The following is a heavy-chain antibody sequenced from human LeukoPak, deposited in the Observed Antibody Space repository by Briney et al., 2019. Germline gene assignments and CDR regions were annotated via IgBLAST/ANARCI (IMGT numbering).Heavy chain of an antibody. CDR2: INHSGRT. V-gene: IGHV4-34*01. Sequence: PGGSLRLSCAASGFTFSDYYMSWIRQPPGKGLEWIGEINHSGRTNCNPSLKSRVTISVDTSKNQFSLKLSSVTAADTAVYYCARGRLLWADGMDVWGQGTTVTVSS. CDR1: GFTFSDYY. D-gene: IGHD3-10*01. CDR3: ARGRLLWADGMDV. J-gene: IGHJ6*02.